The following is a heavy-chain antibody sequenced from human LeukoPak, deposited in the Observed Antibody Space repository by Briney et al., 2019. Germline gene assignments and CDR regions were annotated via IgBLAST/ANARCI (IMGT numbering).Heavy chain of an antibody. CDR3: ARDHDGTDY. CDR1: GFTFSSYW. Sequence: GGSLRLSCVDSGFTFSSYWMSWVRQAPGKGLEWVANIKQDGSEKYYVDSVKGRFTISRDNAKNSLFLHMNSLRAEDTAVYYCARDHDGTDYWGQGTLVTVSS. CDR2: IKQDGSEK. D-gene: IGHD1/OR15-1a*01. V-gene: IGHV3-7*01. J-gene: IGHJ4*02.